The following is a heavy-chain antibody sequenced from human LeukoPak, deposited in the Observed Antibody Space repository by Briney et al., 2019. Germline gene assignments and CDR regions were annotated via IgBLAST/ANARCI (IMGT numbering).Heavy chain of an antibody. D-gene: IGHD6-19*01. V-gene: IGHV4-39*01. CDR3: ASHGYTSGWSDFDY. CDR1: GGSISSSSYY. Sequence: SETLSLTCTVSGGSISSSSYYWGWIRQPPGKGLEWIGSIYYSGNTYYNPSLKSRVSISADTSKNQFSLRLSSVNAADTAVYYCASHGYTSGWSDFDYWGQGALVTVSS. CDR2: IYYSGNT. J-gene: IGHJ4*02.